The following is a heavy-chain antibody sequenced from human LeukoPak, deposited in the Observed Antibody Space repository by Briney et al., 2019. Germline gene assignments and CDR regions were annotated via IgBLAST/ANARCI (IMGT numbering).Heavy chain of an antibody. V-gene: IGHV3-23*01. J-gene: IGHJ4*02. CDR2: ISGSGYST. D-gene: IGHD3-16*01. CDR3: AKEWGTPYYFDY. CDR1: GFTFSSNA. Sequence: GGSLSLSCAASGFTFSSNAMSWVRQFPGKGLEGVSEISGSGYSTYYADSVKGRFTISRDNSKNTLYLQMNSLRAEDMAVYYCAKEWGTPYYFDYWGQGTLVTVSS.